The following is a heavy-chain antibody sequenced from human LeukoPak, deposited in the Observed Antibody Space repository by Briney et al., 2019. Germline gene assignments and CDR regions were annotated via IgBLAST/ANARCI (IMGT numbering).Heavy chain of an antibody. Sequence: GGSLRLSCAASGFTFDSYAMNWVRQAPGKGLEWVAAISGSGFNTYYADSVKGRFTISRDNSKNTLSLQMDSLRAEDTALYYCAKDDILTGLNALDIWGQGTMVTVSS. CDR1: GFTFDSYA. V-gene: IGHV3-23*01. CDR3: AKDDILTGLNALDI. J-gene: IGHJ3*02. D-gene: IGHD3-9*01. CDR2: ISGSGFNT.